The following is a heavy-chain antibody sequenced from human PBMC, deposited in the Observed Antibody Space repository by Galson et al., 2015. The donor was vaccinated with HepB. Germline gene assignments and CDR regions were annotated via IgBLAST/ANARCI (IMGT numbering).Heavy chain of an antibody. D-gene: IGHD2-21*02. V-gene: IGHV3-23*01. J-gene: IGHJ2*01. CDR3: AKEVHDFDVRYWYFDL. CDR1: KFILNNYA. CDR2: IGGSGDTT. Sequence: SPRLSCAAPKFILNNYAMAWVRQAPGKGLEWVSAIGGSGDTTFYADSVKGRFTISRDNSTKTLYLQMNNLRAEDTAIYYCAKEVHDFDVRYWYFDLRGRGTLVSVSS.